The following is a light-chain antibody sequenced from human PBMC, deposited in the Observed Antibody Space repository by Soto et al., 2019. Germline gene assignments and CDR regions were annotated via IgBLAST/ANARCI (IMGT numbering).Light chain of an antibody. CDR3: QQSSNWPLT. Sequence: EIVLTQSRATLSLSPGERSSVSCRASQSVRSYLAWYQQKPGQAPRLLIYDASNRATGIPARFSGSGSGTDFTLTISSLEPEDFAVYYCQQSSNWPLTFGPGTKVDIK. CDR1: QSVRSY. J-gene: IGKJ3*01. V-gene: IGKV3-11*01. CDR2: DAS.